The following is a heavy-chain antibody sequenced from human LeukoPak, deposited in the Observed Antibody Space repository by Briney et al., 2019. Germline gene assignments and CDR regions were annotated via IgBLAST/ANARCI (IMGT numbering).Heavy chain of an antibody. CDR2: IKQDGSEK. J-gene: IGHJ5*02. CDR3: ATYRFLGS. V-gene: IGHV3-7*01. Sequence: GGSLRLSCAVSGFTFSSAWMNWVRQAPGKGLEWVANIKQDGSEKYYVDSVKGRFTISRDNAKSSLYLQMNSLRAEDTAVYYCATYRFLGSWGQGTLVTVSS. D-gene: IGHD2-2*02. CDR1: GFTFSSAW.